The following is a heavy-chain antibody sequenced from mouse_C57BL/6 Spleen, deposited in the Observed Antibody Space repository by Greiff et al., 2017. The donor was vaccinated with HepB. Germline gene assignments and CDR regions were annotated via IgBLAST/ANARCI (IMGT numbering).Heavy chain of an antibody. CDR2: IYPGDGDT. V-gene: IGHV1-82*01. J-gene: IGHJ2*01. CDR3: ARNRSGFDY. Sequence: VQVVESGPELVKPGASVKISCKASGYAFSSSWMNWVKQRPGKGLEWIGRIYPGDGDTNYNGKFKGKATLTADKSSSTAYMQLSSLTSEDSAVYFCARNRSGFDYWGQGTTLTVSS. D-gene: IGHD3-1*01. CDR1: GYAFSSSW.